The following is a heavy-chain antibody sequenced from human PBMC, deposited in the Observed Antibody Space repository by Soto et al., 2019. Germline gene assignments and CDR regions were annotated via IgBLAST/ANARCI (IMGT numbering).Heavy chain of an antibody. CDR2: INTLSSAI. Sequence: QVHLMESGGGPVKPGGSLRLSCAGSGFTFSDYYITWIRRAPGKGLEWVSYINTLSSAIYYADSVKGRFTISRDNAKNSVYLQMNSLRAEDTAVYYCARRLQWQLRPLDSWGRGTLVTVSS. D-gene: IGHD6-19*01. J-gene: IGHJ4*02. CDR1: GFTFSDYY. CDR3: ARRLQWQLRPLDS. V-gene: IGHV3-11*01.